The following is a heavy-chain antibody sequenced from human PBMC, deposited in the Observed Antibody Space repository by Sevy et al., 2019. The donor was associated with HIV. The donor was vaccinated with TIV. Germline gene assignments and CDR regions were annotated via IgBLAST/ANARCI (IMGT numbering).Heavy chain of an antibody. CDR1: GFTFSDHY. V-gene: IGHV3-72*01. CDR3: ATHAGIDAAGRVFDY. D-gene: IGHD6-13*01. Sequence: GGSLRLSCVASGFTFSDHYMEWVRQAPGKGLEWVGRTRNKADGYTTEYAPTVKGRFTISSDDPKNSLYVQMNSLETEDTAVYYCATHAGIDAAGRVFDYWGQGTLVTVSS. J-gene: IGHJ4*02. CDR2: TRNKADGYTT.